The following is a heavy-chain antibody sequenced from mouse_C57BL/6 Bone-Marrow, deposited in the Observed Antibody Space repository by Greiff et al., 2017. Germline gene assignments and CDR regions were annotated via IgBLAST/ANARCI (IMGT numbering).Heavy chain of an antibody. V-gene: IGHV5-12*01. CDR3: ARAYYSNYEGFAY. D-gene: IGHD2-5*01. J-gene: IGHJ3*01. CDR1: GFTFSDYY. Sequence: EVQVVESGGGLVQPGGSLKLSCAASGFTFSDYYMYWVRQTPEKRLEWVAYISNGGGSTYYPDTVKGRFTISRDNAKNTLYLQMSRLKSEDTAMYYCARAYYSNYEGFAYWGQGTLVTVSA. CDR2: ISNGGGST.